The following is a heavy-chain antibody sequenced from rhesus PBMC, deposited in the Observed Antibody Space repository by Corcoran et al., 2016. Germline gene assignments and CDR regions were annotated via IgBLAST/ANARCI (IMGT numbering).Heavy chain of an antibody. Sequence: QLQLQESGPGLVKPSETLSLTFAVSGGSISSNYWSWIRQPPGKGLEWIGRISGSGGGTDYNPSRKSRVTISTDTSKNQFSLKLSAVTAADTAVYYCARGVSSWTSGRYFDYWGQGVLVTVSS. CDR1: GGSISSNY. J-gene: IGHJ4*01. V-gene: IGHV4-173*01. CDR3: ARGVSSWTSGRYFDY. CDR2: ISGSGGGT. D-gene: IGHD6-13*01.